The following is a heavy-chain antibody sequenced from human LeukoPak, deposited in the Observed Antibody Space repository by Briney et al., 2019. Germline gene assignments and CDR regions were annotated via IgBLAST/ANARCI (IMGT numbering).Heavy chain of an antibody. CDR3: VRDSRTYYYDSSGYYYFSY. J-gene: IGHJ4*02. CDR1: GGTFSSYA. CDR2: IIPIFGTA. V-gene: IGHV1-69*13. D-gene: IGHD3-22*01. Sequence: SVKVSCKASGGTFSSYAISWVRQAPGQGLEWMGGIIPIFGTANYAQKFQGRVTITADESTSTAYMELSSLRSEDTAVYYCVRDSRTYYYDSSGYYYFSYWGQGTLVTVSS.